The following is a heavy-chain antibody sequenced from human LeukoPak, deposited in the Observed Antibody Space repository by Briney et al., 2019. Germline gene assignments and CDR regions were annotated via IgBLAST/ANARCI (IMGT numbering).Heavy chain of an antibody. V-gene: IGHV3-23*01. J-gene: IGHJ4*02. CDR1: GFTLSSYS. D-gene: IGHD6-13*01. Sequence: GGSLRLSCSASGFTLSSYSMNWVRQAPGKGLEWVSAISGSGGSTYYADSVKGRFTISRDNSKNTQYLQMNSLRAEDTAVYYCAKDPSWSGYFDYWGQGTLVTVSS. CDR2: ISGSGGST. CDR3: AKDPSWSGYFDY.